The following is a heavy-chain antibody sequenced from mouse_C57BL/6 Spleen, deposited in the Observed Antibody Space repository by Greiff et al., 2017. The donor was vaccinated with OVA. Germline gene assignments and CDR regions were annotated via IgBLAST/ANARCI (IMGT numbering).Heavy chain of an antibody. CDR1: GYTFNDYY. V-gene: IGHV1-26*01. J-gene: IGHJ3*01. Sequence: VQLQQSGPELVKPGASVKISCKASGYTFNDYYMNWVKQSHGKSLEWIGDINPNNGGTSYNQKFKGKATLTVDKSSSTAYMELRSLTSEDSAVYYCSSDYGSSSPFAYWGQGTLVTVSA. CDR2: INPNNGGT. D-gene: IGHD1-1*01. CDR3: SSDYGSSSPFAY.